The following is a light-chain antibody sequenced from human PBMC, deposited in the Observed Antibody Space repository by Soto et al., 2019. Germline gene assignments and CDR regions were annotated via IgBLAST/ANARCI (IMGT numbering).Light chain of an antibody. J-gene: IGKJ4*01. CDR2: DIF. CDR3: QQYNSWPLT. CDR1: QSVGSD. V-gene: IGKV3D-15*01. Sequence: EIVMTQSPATLSVSPGERATLSCRASQSVGSDLAWYQQKPGQAPRLVIYDIFTSATGVPTRISGSGSGTEFTLTISSLLSEDFAVYYCQQYNSWPLTFGGGTKVEIK.